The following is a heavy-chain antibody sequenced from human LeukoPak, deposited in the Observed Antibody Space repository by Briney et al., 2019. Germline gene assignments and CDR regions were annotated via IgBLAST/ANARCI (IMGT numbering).Heavy chain of an antibody. D-gene: IGHD2-15*01. V-gene: IGHV3-48*04. J-gene: IGHJ4*02. CDR2: ISSSSSIR. CDR1: GFTFSSYN. Sequence: GGALRLSCAASGFTFSSYNMNWVRQAPGKGLEWVSYISSSSSIRHYADSVKGRFTISRDNAENSLYLQMNSLRAEDTAVYYCARDFLEDTLWGQGTLVTVSS. CDR3: ARDFLEDTL.